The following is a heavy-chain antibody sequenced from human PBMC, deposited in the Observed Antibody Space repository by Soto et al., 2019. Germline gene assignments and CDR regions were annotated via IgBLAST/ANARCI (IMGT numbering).Heavy chain of an antibody. CDR3: ARSFGVAPAGAFDY. CDR1: GGSISSGDYY. J-gene: IGHJ4*02. V-gene: IGHV4-30-4*01. D-gene: IGHD2-2*01. CDR2: IYYSGST. Sequence: SETLSLTCTVSGGSISSGDYYWSWIRQPPGKGLEWIGYIYYSGSTYYNPSLKSRVTISVDTSKNQFSLKLSSVAAADTAVYYCARSFGVAPAGAFDYWGQGTLVTVSS.